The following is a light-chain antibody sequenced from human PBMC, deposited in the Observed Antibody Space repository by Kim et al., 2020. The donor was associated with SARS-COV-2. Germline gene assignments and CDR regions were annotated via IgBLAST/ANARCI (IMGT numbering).Light chain of an antibody. CDR1: QSVNTN. CDR2: GAS. CDR3: QQYDNWLT. Sequence: EIVMTQSPATLSVSPGERATLSCRASQSVNTNLAWYQQKPGQSPRLLIYGASTRATGIPARFSGSGSGTEFILTISSLQSEDFALYHCQQYDNWLTFGGGTKLEI. J-gene: IGKJ4*01. V-gene: IGKV3-15*01.